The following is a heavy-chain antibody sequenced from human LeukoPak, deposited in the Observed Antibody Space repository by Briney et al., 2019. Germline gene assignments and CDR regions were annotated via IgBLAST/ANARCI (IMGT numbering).Heavy chain of an antibody. CDR2: ISGSVGRT. CDR3: AKDHHADTAMVS. D-gene: IGHD5-18*01. Sequence: PGGSLRLFCAASGFTFSSYAMNWVRQAPGKGLEWVSSISGSVGRTFYADSVKGRFTISRDNSKNTLYLQMNSLRAEDTALYYCAKDHHADTAMVSWGQGTLVTVSS. V-gene: IGHV3-23*01. CDR1: GFTFSSYA. J-gene: IGHJ4*02.